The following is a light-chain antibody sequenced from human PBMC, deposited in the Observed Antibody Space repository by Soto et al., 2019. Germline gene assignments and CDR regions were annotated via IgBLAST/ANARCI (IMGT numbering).Light chain of an antibody. CDR3: QQYTIWPPA. J-gene: IGKJ2*01. CDR2: GAT. Sequence: ETMMTQSPATLSVSPGERATLSCRASQSLSSNLAWYQQKPGQAPRLLIYGATTRATGVPDRFSGSESETEFTLTFSSLQSEDFAVYYCQQYTIWPPAFGQGTKLEIK. V-gene: IGKV3-15*01. CDR1: QSLSSN.